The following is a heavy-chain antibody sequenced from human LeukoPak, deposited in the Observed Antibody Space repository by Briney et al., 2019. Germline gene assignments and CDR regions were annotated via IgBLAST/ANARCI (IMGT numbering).Heavy chain of an antibody. CDR3: ARGGAARPDY. V-gene: IGHV3-30-3*01. J-gene: IGHJ4*02. CDR2: ISYDGSNK. CDR1: GFTFSGYA. Sequence: GGSLRLSCAASGFTFSGYAMHWVRQAPGKGLEWVAVISYDGSNKYYADSVKGRFTISRDNSKNTLYLQMYSLRAEDTAVYYCARGGAARPDYWGQGTLVIVSS. D-gene: IGHD6-6*01.